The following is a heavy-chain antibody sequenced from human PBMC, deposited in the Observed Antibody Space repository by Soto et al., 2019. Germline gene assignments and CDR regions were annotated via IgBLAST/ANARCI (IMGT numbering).Heavy chain of an antibody. J-gene: IGHJ3*02. CDR3: ARAAYGSGSRAFDI. D-gene: IGHD3-10*01. V-gene: IGHV4-31*03. Sequence: QVQLQESGPGLVKPSQTLSLTCTVSGGSISSGGYYWSWIRQHPGKGLEWIGYIYYSGSTYYNPYLESRVTISVDKSKNQCSLKLSSVTAADTAVYYCARAAYGSGSRAFDIWGQGTMVTVSS. CDR1: GGSISSGGYY. CDR2: IYYSGST.